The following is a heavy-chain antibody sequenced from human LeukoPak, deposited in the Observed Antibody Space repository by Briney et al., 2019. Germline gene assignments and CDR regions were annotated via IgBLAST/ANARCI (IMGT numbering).Heavy chain of an antibody. CDR2: INHSGST. D-gene: IGHD2-21*02. Sequence: SETLSLTCAVYGGSFSGYYWSWIRQPPGKGLEWIGEINHSGSTNYNPSLKSRVTISVDTSKNQFSLKLSSVTAADTAVYYCARLVDSPYCGGDCHIMDYWGQGTLVTVSS. J-gene: IGHJ4*02. CDR3: ARLVDSPYCGGDCHIMDY. V-gene: IGHV4-34*01. CDR1: GGSFSGYY.